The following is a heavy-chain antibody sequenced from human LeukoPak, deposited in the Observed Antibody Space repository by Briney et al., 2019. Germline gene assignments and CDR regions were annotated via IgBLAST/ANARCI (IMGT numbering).Heavy chain of an antibody. V-gene: IGHV3-30*03. CDR1: GFTFSSYG. CDR3: ARSLIADGAFDI. Sequence: GGSLRLSCAASGFTFSSYGMHWVRQAPGKGLEWVAVISYDGSNKYYADSVKGRFTISRDNSKNTLYLQMNSLRAEDTAVYYCARSLIADGAFDIWGQGTMVTVSS. J-gene: IGHJ3*02. D-gene: IGHD2-21*01. CDR2: ISYDGSNK.